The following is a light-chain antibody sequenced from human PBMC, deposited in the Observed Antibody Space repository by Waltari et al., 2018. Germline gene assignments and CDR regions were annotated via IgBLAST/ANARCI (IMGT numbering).Light chain of an antibody. CDR1: QSISAW. Sequence: DIQMTQSPSSVSASVGDTVTITCRASQSISAWLAWYQQKPGKAPKLLISAAFNLQSGVPSRFSGSRSGTDFSLTISSLQPEDFATYYCQQSNTLPFAFGGGTTVEIK. J-gene: IGKJ4*01. CDR2: AAF. V-gene: IGKV1D-12*01. CDR3: QQSNTLPFA.